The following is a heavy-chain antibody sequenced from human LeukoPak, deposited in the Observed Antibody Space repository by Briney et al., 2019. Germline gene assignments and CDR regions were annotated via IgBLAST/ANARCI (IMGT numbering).Heavy chain of an antibody. D-gene: IGHD2-2*01. Sequence: SETLSLTCTVSGGSISSYYWSWVRQPPGKGLEWIGYIYYSGSTNYNPSLKSRVTISVDTSKNQFSLKLSSVTAADTAVYYCARAEIVVVPAALRDYYYYYMDVWGKGTTVTVSS. CDR2: IYYSGST. CDR1: GGSISSYY. J-gene: IGHJ6*03. CDR3: ARAEIVVVPAALRDYYYYYMDV. V-gene: IGHV4-59*01.